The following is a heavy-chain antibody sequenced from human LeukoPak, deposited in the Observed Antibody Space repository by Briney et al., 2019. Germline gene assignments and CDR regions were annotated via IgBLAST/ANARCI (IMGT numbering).Heavy chain of an antibody. CDR2: ISPSGGGT. CDR1: GFTFSSYS. D-gene: IGHD2-2*01. Sequence: GGSLRLSCAASGFTFSSYSMNWVRQAPGSGLEWVSAISPSGGGTNYADFVEGRFTISRDKSKNTLYLELNNLRAEDTAVYYCAKMNRVGYHLLSFGDHWGQGTVVTVSS. V-gene: IGHV3-23*01. CDR3: AKMNRVGYHLLSFGDH. J-gene: IGHJ4*02.